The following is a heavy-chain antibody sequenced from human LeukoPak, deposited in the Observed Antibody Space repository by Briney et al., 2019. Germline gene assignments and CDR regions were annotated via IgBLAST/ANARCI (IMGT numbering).Heavy chain of an antibody. CDR3: AKVGSNSSYGMDV. J-gene: IGHJ6*02. CDR1: GFTFSSYG. D-gene: IGHD5-12*01. CDR2: ISYDGSNK. V-gene: IGHV3-30*18. Sequence: GRSLRLSCAASGFTFSSYGMHWVRQAPGKGLEWVAVISYDGSNKYYAASVKGRFTISRDNSKNTLYLQMNSLRAEDTAVYYCAKVGSNSSYGMDVWGQGTTVTVSS.